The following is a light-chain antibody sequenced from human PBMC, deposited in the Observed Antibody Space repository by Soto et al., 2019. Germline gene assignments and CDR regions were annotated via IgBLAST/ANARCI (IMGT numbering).Light chain of an antibody. Sequence: QSVLTQPPSASGSPGQSVTISCTGTSSDVGGYKYVSWYQQHPGKAPKLMMFEVNKRPSGVPDRFSGSKSGNTASLTVSGLQAEDEADYYCSSDAGINNLGVFGTGTKLTVL. CDR3: SSDAGINNLGV. CDR2: EVN. V-gene: IGLV2-8*01. J-gene: IGLJ1*01. CDR1: SSDVGGYKY.